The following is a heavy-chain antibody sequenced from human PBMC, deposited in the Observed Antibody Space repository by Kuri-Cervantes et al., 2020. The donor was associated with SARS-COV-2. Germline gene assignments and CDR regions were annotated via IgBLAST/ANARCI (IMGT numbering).Heavy chain of an antibody. J-gene: IGHJ6*02. CDR1: GYTFTGYY. CDR2: INPNSGGT. D-gene: IGHD3-3*01. V-gene: IGHV1-2*02. CDR3: ARDRGSSVVTIFGVVRGTYYYGMDV. Sequence: ASVKVSCKASGYTFTGYYMHWVRQAPGQGLEWMGWINPNSGGTNYAQKFQGRVTMTRDTSISTAYMELSRLRSDDTAVYYCARDRGSSVVTIFGVVRGTYYYGMDVWAQGTTVTVSS.